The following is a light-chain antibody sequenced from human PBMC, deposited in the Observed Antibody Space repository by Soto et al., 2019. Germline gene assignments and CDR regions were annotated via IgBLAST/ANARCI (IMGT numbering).Light chain of an antibody. CDR3: QSYTSTIRV. J-gene: IGLJ2*01. CDR2: EDD. V-gene: IGLV6-57*01. Sequence: NFMLTQPHSVSESPGKTVTISCTRSSGSIASNFVQWYQQRPGSSPSTVIYEDDQRPSGVPDRFSGSIDSSSNSASLTISGLKTEDEADYYCQSYTSTIRVLGGGTKLTVL. CDR1: SGSIASNF.